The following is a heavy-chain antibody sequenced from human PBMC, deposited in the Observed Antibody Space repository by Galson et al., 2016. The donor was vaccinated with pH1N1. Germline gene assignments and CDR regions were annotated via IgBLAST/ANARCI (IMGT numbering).Heavy chain of an antibody. CDR3: ARLDRYCSGGTCFTFWFDP. CDR1: GYNFTTYW. Sequence: QSGAEVKKPGESLKISCKGSGYNFTTYWIGWVRQMPGKGLEWMGIVYPGDSDTKYSPSLQGRVTFSADKSISTAYLQWSSLKASDTALYYCARLDRYCSGGTCFTFWFDPWGQGTLVTVSS. D-gene: IGHD2-15*01. J-gene: IGHJ5*02. V-gene: IGHV5-51*01. CDR2: VYPGDSDT.